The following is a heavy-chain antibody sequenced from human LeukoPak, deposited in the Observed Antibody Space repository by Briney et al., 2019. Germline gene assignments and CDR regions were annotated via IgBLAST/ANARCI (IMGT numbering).Heavy chain of an antibody. V-gene: IGHV3-48*03. D-gene: IGHD1-1*01. Sequence: PGGSQRLSCAASGFTFSSYEMNWVRQAPGKGLEWVSYISSSGSTIYYADSVKGRFTISRDNAKNTLYLQMNSLRAEDTAVYYCAKDNIKRPYWGQGTLVTVSS. CDR1: GFTFSSYE. CDR2: ISSSGSTI. CDR3: AKDNIKRPY. J-gene: IGHJ4*02.